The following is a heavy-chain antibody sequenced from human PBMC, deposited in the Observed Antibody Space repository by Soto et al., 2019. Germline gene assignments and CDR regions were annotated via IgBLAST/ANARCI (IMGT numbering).Heavy chain of an antibody. D-gene: IGHD3-16*01. CDR3: ARRYGADAFDI. V-gene: IGHV3-33*01. CDR1: GFTFSSYG. J-gene: IGHJ3*02. Sequence: GGSLRLSCAASGFTFSSYGMHWVRQAPGKGLEWVAVIWYDGSNKYYADSVKGRFTISRDNSKNTLYLQMNSLRAEETAVYYCARRYGADAFDIWGQGTMVTVSS. CDR2: IWYDGSNK.